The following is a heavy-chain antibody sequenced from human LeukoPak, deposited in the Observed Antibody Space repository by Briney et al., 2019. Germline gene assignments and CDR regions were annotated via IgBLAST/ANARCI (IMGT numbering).Heavy chain of an antibody. CDR1: GGSVSSSSYY. Sequence: SETLSLTCTVSGGSVSSSSYYWGWIRQPPGKWLEWIGEINHSGSTNYNLSLKSRLTISVDTSKNQFSLKLSSVTAADTAVYYCARGYDSSGYVYYYYYMDVWGKGTTVTVSS. CDR3: ARGYDSSGYVYYYYYMDV. V-gene: IGHV4-39*07. J-gene: IGHJ6*03. D-gene: IGHD3-22*01. CDR2: INHSGST.